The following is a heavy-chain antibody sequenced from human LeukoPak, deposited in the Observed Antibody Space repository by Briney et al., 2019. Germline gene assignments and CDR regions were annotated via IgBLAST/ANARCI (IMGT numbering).Heavy chain of an antibody. CDR1: GFTFSSYR. D-gene: IGHD6-13*01. CDR3: ARGIAAADDY. V-gene: IGHV3-21*01. Sequence: KPGGSLRLSCAASGFTFSSYRMNWVRQAPGKGLEWFSSISSSSSHIYYADSVKGRFTISRDNAKNSLYLQMNSLRAEDTAVYYCARGIAAADDYWGQGTLVTVSS. J-gene: IGHJ4*02. CDR2: ISSSSSHI.